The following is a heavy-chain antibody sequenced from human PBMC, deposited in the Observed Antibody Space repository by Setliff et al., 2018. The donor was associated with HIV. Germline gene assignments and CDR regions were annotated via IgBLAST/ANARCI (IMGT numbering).Heavy chain of an antibody. CDR2: INPHSGVT. Sequence: ASVKVSCKASGYSFTGYWMHWVRQAPGQGLEWMGRINPHSGVTNYAQKFQGRVTMTRDTSIATAYMDLSRLTSDDTAVYYCAKDSDFGGTTSWFDPWAREPWSPSPQ. CDR1: GYSFTGYW. V-gene: IGHV1-2*06. J-gene: IGHJ5*02. CDR3: AKDSDFGGTTSWFDP. D-gene: IGHD3-10*01.